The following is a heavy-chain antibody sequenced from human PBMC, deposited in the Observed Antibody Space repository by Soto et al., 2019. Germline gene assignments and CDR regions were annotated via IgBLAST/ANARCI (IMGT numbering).Heavy chain of an antibody. V-gene: IGHV1-46*03. CDR3: ARDRNLETSAWVRDY. CDR2: INANSGTT. CDR1: GYTFTSHY. J-gene: IGHJ4*02. D-gene: IGHD6-19*01. Sequence: QVQLVQSGAEVKKPGAAVEVSCKASGYTFTSHYVHCVRQAPGQGLEWMGLINANSGTTSYAQKFQGRVTMTRDTSTSTVYMELSSLRFEDTAVYYCARDRNLETSAWVRDYWGQGTLVTVSS.